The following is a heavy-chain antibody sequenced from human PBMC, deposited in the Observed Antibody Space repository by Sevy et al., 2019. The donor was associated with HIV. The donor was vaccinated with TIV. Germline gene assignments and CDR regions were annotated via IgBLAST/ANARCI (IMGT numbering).Heavy chain of an antibody. J-gene: IGHJ4*02. V-gene: IGHV3-53*01. CDR3: AREYYYDSSGYSVDY. CDR1: GFTVSSNY. CDR2: IYSGGST. D-gene: IGHD3-22*01. Sequence: GGSLRLSCAASGFTVSSNYMSWVRQAPGKGLEWGSVIYSGGSTYYADSVKGRFTISRDNSKNTLYLQMNSLRAEDTAVYYCAREYYYDSSGYSVDYWGQGTLVTVSS.